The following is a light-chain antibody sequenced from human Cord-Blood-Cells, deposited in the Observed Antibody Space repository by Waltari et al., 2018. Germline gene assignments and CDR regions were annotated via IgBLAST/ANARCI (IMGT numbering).Light chain of an antibody. Sequence: QSVLTQPPSASGTPGQRVTISCSGSSSNIGRNYVYWYQQLPGTAPKLLIDRNNQRPSGFPDRFSGSKSGTSASLAIRGLRSEDEADYYCAAWDDSLSGPVFGGGTKLTVL. CDR1: SSNIGRNY. V-gene: IGLV1-47*01. CDR2: RNN. J-gene: IGLJ3*02. CDR3: AAWDDSLSGPV.